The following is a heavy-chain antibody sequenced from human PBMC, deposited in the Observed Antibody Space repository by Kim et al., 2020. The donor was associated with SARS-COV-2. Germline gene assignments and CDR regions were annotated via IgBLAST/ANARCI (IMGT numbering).Heavy chain of an antibody. V-gene: IGHV3-21*04. CDR3: ARDLAGVCGGDGWLYYYYYGMDV. CDR1: VDTFSTYD. Sequence: GGSLRLSCAAAVDTFSTYDISWVRQATGKGLEWVSFSSRSCTSRYYADSVKGRFTISRDNSQNPVYLQMNSLRAEDTAVYYCARDLAGVCGGDGWLYYYYYGMDVWGQGTTVTVSS. D-gene: IGHD2-21*02. J-gene: IGHJ6*02. CDR2: SSRSCTSR.